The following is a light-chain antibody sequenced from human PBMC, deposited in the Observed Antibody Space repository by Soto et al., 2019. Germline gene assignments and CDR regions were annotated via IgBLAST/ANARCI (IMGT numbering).Light chain of an antibody. V-gene: IGKV3-15*01. Sequence: EIVMTQSPSSLPVSVGDRATITCRATQRISTNLAWYQQKPGQAPRLLIYAASTMPSGVPARFSGSGSGTEFTLTISSLQSEDFAIYYCQQYNSAPHTFGQGTKLEIK. CDR3: QQYNSAPHT. CDR2: AAS. J-gene: IGKJ2*01. CDR1: QRISTN.